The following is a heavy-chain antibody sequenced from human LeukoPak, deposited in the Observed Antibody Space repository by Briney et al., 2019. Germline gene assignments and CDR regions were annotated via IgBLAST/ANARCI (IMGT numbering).Heavy chain of an antibody. D-gene: IGHD3-10*01. CDR1: GFPFSTYD. V-gene: IGHV3-30*18. CDR3: AKGLGTGSVLARPLHY. CDR2: ISSDGYRT. Sequence: PGGSLRLSCAASGFPFSTYDMHWVRQAPDKGLQWVVVISSDGYRTDYPDSVRGRFTISRDNFKNTVDLQMISVTAEDTAMYFCAKGLGTGSVLARPLHYWGQGTLVTVSS. J-gene: IGHJ4*02.